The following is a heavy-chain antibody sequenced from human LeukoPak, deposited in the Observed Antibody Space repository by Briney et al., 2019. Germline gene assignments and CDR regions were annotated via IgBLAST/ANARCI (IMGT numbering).Heavy chain of an antibody. V-gene: IGHV4-61*09. J-gene: IGHJ4*02. D-gene: IGHD2-2*01. CDR2: IYTSGST. CDR3: ATSRLLYCRSTSCRFDY. Sequence: SETLSLTCTVSGGSISSGSDYWSWIRQPAGKGLEWIGHIYTSGSTNYSPSLKSRVTISVDTSKNQFSLRLSSVTAADTAVYYCATSRLLYCRSTSCRFDYWGRGTLITVSS. CDR1: GGSISSGSDY.